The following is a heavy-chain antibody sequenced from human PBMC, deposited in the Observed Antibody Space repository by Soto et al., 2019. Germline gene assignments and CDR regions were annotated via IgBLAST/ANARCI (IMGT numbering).Heavy chain of an antibody. D-gene: IGHD6-19*01. CDR1: GFTFSSYG. J-gene: IGHJ4*02. V-gene: IGHV3-33*01. CDR3: ARDRRGSGWYEYFDY. Sequence: QVQLVESGGGVVQPGRSLRLSCAASGFTFSSYGMHWVRQAPGKGLERVAVIWYDGSSENYADSVKGRFTSSRDTSKDPVYLPMNSLRAEDRALYDCARDRRGSGWYEYFDYWGQGTLVTVSS. CDR2: IWYDGSSE.